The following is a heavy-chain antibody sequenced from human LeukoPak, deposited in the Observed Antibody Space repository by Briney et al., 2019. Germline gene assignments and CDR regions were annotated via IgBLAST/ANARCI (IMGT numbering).Heavy chain of an antibody. CDR2: INHSGST. D-gene: IGHD3-10*01. CDR3: ARGPYYGSVNDAFDI. CDR1: GGSFSGYY. V-gene: IGHV4-34*01. J-gene: IGHJ3*02. Sequence: PSETLSLTCAVYGGSFSGYYWSWIRQPPGKGLEWIGEINHSGSTNYNPSLKSRVTISVDTSKNQFSLKLSSVTAADTAVYYCARGPYYGSVNDAFDIWGQGTMVTVSS.